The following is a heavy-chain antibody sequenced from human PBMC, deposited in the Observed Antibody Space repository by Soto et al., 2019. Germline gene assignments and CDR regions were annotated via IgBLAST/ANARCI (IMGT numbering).Heavy chain of an antibody. CDR2: IYYSGST. CDR3: AREEYSSSWYRNSGWFDP. Sequence: SETLSLTCNVSGGSISSSSYYWGWIRQPPGKGLEWIGSIYYSGSTYYNPSLKSRVTISVDTSKNQFSLKLSSVTAADTAVYYCAREEYSSSWYRNSGWFDPWGQGTLVTVSS. V-gene: IGHV4-39*02. J-gene: IGHJ5*02. CDR1: GGSISSSSYY. D-gene: IGHD6-13*01.